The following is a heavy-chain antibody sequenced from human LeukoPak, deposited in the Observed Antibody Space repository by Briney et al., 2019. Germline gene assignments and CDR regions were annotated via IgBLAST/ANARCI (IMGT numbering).Heavy chain of an antibody. CDR3: ARATVVVAGPWYFDL. J-gene: IGHJ2*01. CDR2: IYYGGNT. Sequence: SETLSLTCTVSGGSISGYYWSWIRQPPGKGLEWIGYIYYGGNTIYNPSLKSRVTISVDTSKNQFSLKLSSVTAADTAVYYCARATVVVAGPWYFDLWGRGTLVTVSS. D-gene: IGHD2-15*01. V-gene: IGHV4-59*08. CDR1: GGSISGYY.